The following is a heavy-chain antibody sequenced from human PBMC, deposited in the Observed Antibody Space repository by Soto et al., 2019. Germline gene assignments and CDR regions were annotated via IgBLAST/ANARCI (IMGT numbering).Heavy chain of an antibody. J-gene: IGHJ4*02. CDR2: IYDSGGT. Sequence: PSETLSLTCTVPGASMSSSSWTWIRQPPGRGLEWIGYIYDSGGTNYNPSLKSRVTMSVDTSKNQFSLKLSSVTAADTAVYYCARSPGYFDYWGPGILVTVSS. V-gene: IGHV4-59*08. CDR1: GASMSSSS. CDR3: ARSPGYFDY.